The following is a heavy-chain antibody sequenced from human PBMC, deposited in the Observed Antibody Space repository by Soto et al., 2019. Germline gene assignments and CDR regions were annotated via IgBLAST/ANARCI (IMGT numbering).Heavy chain of an antibody. D-gene: IGHD2-15*01. CDR3: ARLGGGGSTFDI. CDR1: RGSIGSGDYY. CDR2: IYYSGST. V-gene: IGHV4-30-4*02. J-gene: IGHJ3*02. Sequence: PSETLSVTCTVSRGSIGSGDYYWSWIRQPPGKGLEWIGYIYYSGSTYYNPSLKSRVTISLDTYKNQFSLKLSNVTAADTAVYYCARLGGGGSTFDICGQGTMVT.